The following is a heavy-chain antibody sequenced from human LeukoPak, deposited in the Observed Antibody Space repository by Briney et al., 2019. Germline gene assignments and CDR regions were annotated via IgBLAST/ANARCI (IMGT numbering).Heavy chain of an antibody. CDR3: ATVYYYGSGSFAY. J-gene: IGHJ4*02. V-gene: IGHV1-24*01. Sequence: ASVKVSCKVSGYTLTELSMHWVRQAPGKGLEWMGGFDPEDGETIYAQKFQGRVTMTEDTSTDTAYMELSSLRSEDKAVYYCATVYYYGSGSFAYWAREPRSPSPQ. CDR1: GYTLTELS. D-gene: IGHD3-10*01. CDR2: FDPEDGET.